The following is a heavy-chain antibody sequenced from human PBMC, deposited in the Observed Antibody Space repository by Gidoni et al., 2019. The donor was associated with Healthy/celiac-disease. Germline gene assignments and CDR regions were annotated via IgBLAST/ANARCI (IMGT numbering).Heavy chain of an antibody. J-gene: IGHJ4*02. CDR3: ARGLDYGDYAPFDY. Sequence: QVQLVESGGGVVQPGRSLRPSCAASGSTFSSYAMHWVRQAPGKGLEWVAVISYDGSNKYYADSVKGRFTISRDNSKNTLYLQMNSLRAEDTAVYYCARGLDYGDYAPFDYWGQGTLVTVSS. D-gene: IGHD4-17*01. CDR2: ISYDGSNK. V-gene: IGHV3-30-3*01. CDR1: GSTFSSYA.